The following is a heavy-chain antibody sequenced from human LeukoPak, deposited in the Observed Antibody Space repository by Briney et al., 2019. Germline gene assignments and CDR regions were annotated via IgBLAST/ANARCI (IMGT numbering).Heavy chain of an antibody. CDR1: GGTFSSYA. D-gene: IGHD3-10*01. CDR3: ARAGAAGDYFDY. CDR2: IIPIFGAA. Sequence: ASVKVSCKASGGTFSSYAISWVRQAPGQGLEWMGGIIPIFGAANYAQKFQGRVTITTDESTSTAYMELSSLRSEDTAVYYCARAGAAGDYFDYWGQGTLVTVSS. V-gene: IGHV1-69*05. J-gene: IGHJ4*02.